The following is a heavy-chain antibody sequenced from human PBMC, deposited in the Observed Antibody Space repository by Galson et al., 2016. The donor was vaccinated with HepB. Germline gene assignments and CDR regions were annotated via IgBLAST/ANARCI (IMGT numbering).Heavy chain of an antibody. CDR3: ARNWGSGGFSWYFDL. D-gene: IGHD7-27*01. CDR1: GYTFTGYY. V-gene: IGHV1-2*04. J-gene: IGHJ2*01. Sequence: SVKVSCKASGYTFTGYYMHWVRQAPGQGLEWMGWINPNSGGTNYARKFQGWVTMTRDTSISTAYMELSRLRSDDTAVDYCARNWGSGGFSWYFDLWGRGTLVTVSS. CDR2: INPNSGGT.